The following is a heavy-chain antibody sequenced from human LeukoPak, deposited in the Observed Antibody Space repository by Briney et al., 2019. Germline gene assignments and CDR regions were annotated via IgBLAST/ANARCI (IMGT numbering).Heavy chain of an antibody. D-gene: IGHD2-2*01. CDR1: GGTFSSYA. CDR3: ASWDIVVVPAAI. J-gene: IGHJ4*02. V-gene: IGHV1-69*13. Sequence: ASVKVSCKASGGTFSSYAISWVRQAPGQGLEWMGGIIPIFGTANYAQKFQGRVTITADESTSTAYMELSSLRSEDTAVYYCASWDIVVVPAAIWGQGTLVTVS. CDR2: IIPIFGTA.